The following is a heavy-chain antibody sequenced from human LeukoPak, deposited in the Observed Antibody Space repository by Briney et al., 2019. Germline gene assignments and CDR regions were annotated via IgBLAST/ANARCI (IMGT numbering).Heavy chain of an antibody. CDR2: INHSGST. CDR3: ARLAPLRMHPVIYSSSSNWFDP. V-gene: IGHV4-34*01. CDR1: GGSFSGYY. D-gene: IGHD6-13*01. J-gene: IGHJ5*02. Sequence: PSETLSLTCAVYGGSFSGYYWSWIRQPPGKGLGWIGEINHSGSTNYNPSLKSRVTISVDTSKNQFSLRLSSVTAADTAVYYCARLAPLRMHPVIYSSSSNWFDPWGQGTLVTVSS.